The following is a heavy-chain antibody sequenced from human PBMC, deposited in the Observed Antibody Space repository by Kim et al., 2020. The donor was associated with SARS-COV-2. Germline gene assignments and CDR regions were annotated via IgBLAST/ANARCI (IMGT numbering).Heavy chain of an antibody. Sequence: ASVKVSCKASGFTFSSYGFSWVRQAPGQGLEWMGWISAYSGNTNFAQIFQGRVTMTTDTSTSTAYMELRSLRSDDTAVYYCARGLKGTTGTTHVDYWGQGTLVTVSS. CDR1: GFTFSSYG. CDR3: ARGLKGTTGTTHVDY. D-gene: IGHD1-1*01. CDR2: ISAYSGNT. J-gene: IGHJ4*02. V-gene: IGHV1-18*01.